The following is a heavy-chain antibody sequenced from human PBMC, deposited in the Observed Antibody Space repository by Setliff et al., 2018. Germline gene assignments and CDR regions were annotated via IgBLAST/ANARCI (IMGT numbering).Heavy chain of an antibody. CDR2: IKSEADGGTS. D-gene: IGHD6-19*01. V-gene: IGHV3-15*01. J-gene: IGHJ6*02. CDR3: ATPALYSTGWFGYHGMDV. Sequence: GGSLRLSCEASGFTLNNAWISWVRQAPGKGLEWVGRIKSEADGGTSDYGTPVKGRFTIPRDDSKNTLYLQMNSLKPEDTAVYYCATPALYSTGWFGYHGMDVWGQGTTVTVSS. CDR1: GFTLNNAW.